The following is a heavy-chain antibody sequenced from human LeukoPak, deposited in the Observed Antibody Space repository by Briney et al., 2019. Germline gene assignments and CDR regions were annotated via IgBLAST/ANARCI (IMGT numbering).Heavy chain of an antibody. CDR3: ARVASLTMYSSYYGMDV. CDR2: IYYSGST. Sequence: SETLSLTCTVSGGSISSGGYYWSWIRQHPGKGLEWIGYIYYSGSTYYNPSLKSRVTISVDTSKNQFSLKLSSVTAADTAVYYCARVASLTMYSSYYGMDVWGQGTTVTVSS. V-gene: IGHV4-31*03. CDR1: GGSISSGGYY. J-gene: IGHJ6*02. D-gene: IGHD5-18*01.